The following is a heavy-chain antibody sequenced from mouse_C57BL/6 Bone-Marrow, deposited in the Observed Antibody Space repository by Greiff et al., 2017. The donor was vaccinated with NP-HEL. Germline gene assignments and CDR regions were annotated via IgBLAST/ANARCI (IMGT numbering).Heavy chain of an antibody. J-gene: IGHJ3*01. CDR2: ISDGGSYT. D-gene: IGHD3-1*01. V-gene: IGHV5-4*03. CDR1: GFTFSSYA. Sequence: EVTLMESGGGLVKPGGSLRLSCAASGFTFSSYAMSWVRQTPEKRLGWVATISDGGSYTYYPDNVMGRFPISRDNAKNNLYLQMSHLKSEDTAMYSCAGRVSGGFAYWGQGTLVTVSA. CDR3: AGRVSGGFAY.